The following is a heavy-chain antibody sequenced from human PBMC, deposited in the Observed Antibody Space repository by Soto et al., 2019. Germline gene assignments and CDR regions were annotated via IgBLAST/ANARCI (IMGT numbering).Heavy chain of an antibody. CDR2: ISSSSSTI. Sequence: EVQLVESGGGLVQPGGSLRLSCAASGFTFSSYSMTWVRQAPGKGLEWVLYISSSSSTIFYADSVKGRFTISRDNDKNSLYLQMNSLRAEDTAVYYCARGSRVLSGTTYGYWGQGTLVTVSS. CDR1: GFTFSSYS. V-gene: IGHV3-48*01. CDR3: ARGSRVLSGTTYGY. J-gene: IGHJ4*02. D-gene: IGHD1-20*01.